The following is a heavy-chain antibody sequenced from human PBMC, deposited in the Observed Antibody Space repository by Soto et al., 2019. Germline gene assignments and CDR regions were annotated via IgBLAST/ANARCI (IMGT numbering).Heavy chain of an antibody. CDR3: VRELYHSSGYHFDY. D-gene: IGHD3-22*01. CDR2: IRNNANSYTT. V-gene: IGHV3-72*01. Sequence: EVQLVESGGGLVQPGGSLRLSCAASGFTFSDHYMDWVRQAPGKGLEWVGRIRNNANSYTTEYAASVKGRFTISRDDSDNSLFLQMNSPKTEDTAVYYCVRELYHSSGYHFDYWGRGTLVTVSS. J-gene: IGHJ4*02. CDR1: GFTFSDHY.